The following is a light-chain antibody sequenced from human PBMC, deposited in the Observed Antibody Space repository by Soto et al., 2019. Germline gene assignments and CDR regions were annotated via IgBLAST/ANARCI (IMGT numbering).Light chain of an antibody. CDR1: QSVSSSY. J-gene: IGKJ1*01. CDR2: GAS. Sequence: EIVLTQSPGTLSLSPGERATLSCRASQSVSSSYLAWYQQKPGQAPRLIMYGASSRATGIPDRLSGSGSGTDFTLTISRLEPEDFEVYYCHQYHSSHRKFGKGTKVDI. V-gene: IGKV3-20*01. CDR3: HQYHSSHRK.